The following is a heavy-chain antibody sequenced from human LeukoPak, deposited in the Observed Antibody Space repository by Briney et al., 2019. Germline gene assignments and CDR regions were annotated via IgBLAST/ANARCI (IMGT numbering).Heavy chain of an antibody. Sequence: GGSLRLSCAASGFTFSSYAMSWVRQAPGKGLEWVSAISGSGGSTYYADSVKGRFTISRDNSKNTLYLQMNSLRAEDTAVYYCAKDLSPVSPIVVVITPNFDYWAQGTLVTVSS. J-gene: IGHJ4*02. D-gene: IGHD3-22*01. CDR2: ISGSGGST. V-gene: IGHV3-23*01. CDR3: AKDLSPVSPIVVVITPNFDY. CDR1: GFTFSSYA.